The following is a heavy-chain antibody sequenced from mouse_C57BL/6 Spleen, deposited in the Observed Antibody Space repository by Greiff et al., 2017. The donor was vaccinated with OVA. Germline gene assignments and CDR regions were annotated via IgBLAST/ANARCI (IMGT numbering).Heavy chain of an antibody. V-gene: IGHV1-64*01. CDR1: GYTFTSYW. CDR3: ARNIYYGPYYAMDY. Sequence: VQLQQPGAELVKPGASVKLSCKASGYTFTSYWMHWVKQRPGQGLEWIGMIHPNSGSTNYNEKFKSKATLTVDKSSSTAYMQLSSLTSEDSAVYYCARNIYYGPYYAMDYWGQGTSVTVSS. D-gene: IGHD2-1*01. J-gene: IGHJ4*01. CDR2: IHPNSGST.